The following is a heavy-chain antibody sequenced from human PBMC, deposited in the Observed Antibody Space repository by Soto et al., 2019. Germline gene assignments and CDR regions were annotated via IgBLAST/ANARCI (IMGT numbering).Heavy chain of an antibody. CDR2: GHHSGRS. CDR1: GGSIINNDYH. V-gene: IGHV4-39*01. J-gene: IGHJ4*02. Sequence: QLQLQQSGPGLVKPSETLSLTCTVSGGSIINNDYHWGWIRQPPGKGLEWIGTGHHSGRSYYHPSLKSRVTMSVDTSKNQFSLKLTSMTAADTALYYCVDMRGQWLPRDWGQGTLVTVSS. CDR3: VDMRGQWLPRD. D-gene: IGHD6-19*01.